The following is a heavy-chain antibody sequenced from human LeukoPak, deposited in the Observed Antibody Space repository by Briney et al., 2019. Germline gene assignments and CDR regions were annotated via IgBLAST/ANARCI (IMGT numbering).Heavy chain of an antibody. CDR2: IWYDGSNK. CDR3: ARDHWQLAGNDAFDI. CDR1: GFTFSSYG. Sequence: PGGSLRLSCAASGFTFSSYGMHWVRQAPGKGLEWVAVIWYDGSNKYYADSVKGRFTISRDNSKNTLYLQMNSLRAEDTAVYYCARDHWQLAGNDAFDIWGQGTMATVSS. J-gene: IGHJ3*02. V-gene: IGHV3-33*01. D-gene: IGHD6-6*01.